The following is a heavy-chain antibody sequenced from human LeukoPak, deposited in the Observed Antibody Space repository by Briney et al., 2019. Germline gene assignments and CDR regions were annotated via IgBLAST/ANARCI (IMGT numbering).Heavy chain of an antibody. CDR1: GGSISPYY. Sequence: PSETLSLTCTVSGGSISPYYWSWIRQPPGKGLEWVSGINWNGGSIGYADSVKGRFTISRDNAKNSLYLQINSLRAEDTALYYCARADKDGYGFFGFDYWGQGTLVTVSS. CDR3: ARADKDGYGFFGFDY. D-gene: IGHD5-18*01. J-gene: IGHJ4*02. CDR2: INWNGGSI. V-gene: IGHV3-20*04.